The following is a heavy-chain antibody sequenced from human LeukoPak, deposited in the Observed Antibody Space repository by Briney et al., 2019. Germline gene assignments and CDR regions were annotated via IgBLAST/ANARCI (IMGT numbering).Heavy chain of an antibody. D-gene: IGHD3-10*01. CDR3: ARCSGSGSYRALDY. CDR1: GGSISSYY. J-gene: IGHJ4*02. Sequence: PSETLSLTCTVSGGSISSYYWSWIRQPPGKGLEWIGYIYDSGSTNYNPSLKSRVTISVDTSKNQFSLKLSSVTAADTAVYYCARCSGSGSYRALDYWGQGTLVTVSS. V-gene: IGHV4-59*01. CDR2: IYDSGST.